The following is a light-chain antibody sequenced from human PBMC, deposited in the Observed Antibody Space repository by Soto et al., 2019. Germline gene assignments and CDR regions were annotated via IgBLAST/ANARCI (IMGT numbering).Light chain of an antibody. Sequence: DIQMTQSPSSLPASVGDRVTITCQASQDISNYLNWYQQKPGKAPKLLIYDASNLETGVPSRFSGSGSGTDFTFTISSLQPEDIATYYCHQYDNLPYTFGQGTKLEIK. CDR3: HQYDNLPYT. J-gene: IGKJ2*01. CDR1: QDISNY. V-gene: IGKV1-33*01. CDR2: DAS.